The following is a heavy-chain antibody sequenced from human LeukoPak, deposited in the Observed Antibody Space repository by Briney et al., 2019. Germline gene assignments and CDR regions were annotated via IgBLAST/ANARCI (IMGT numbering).Heavy chain of an antibody. D-gene: IGHD5-12*01. V-gene: IGHV3-23*01. J-gene: IGHJ3*02. CDR3: AKDPPTIVAYRAFDI. Sequence: PGGSLRLSCAASGFTFSSYSMNWVHQAPGKGLEWVSSISVSGDSTYYADSVKGRFTISRDNSKNTLYLQMSSLRAEDAAVYYCAKDPPTIVAYRAFDIWGQGTMVTVSS. CDR1: GFTFSSYS. CDR2: ISVSGDST.